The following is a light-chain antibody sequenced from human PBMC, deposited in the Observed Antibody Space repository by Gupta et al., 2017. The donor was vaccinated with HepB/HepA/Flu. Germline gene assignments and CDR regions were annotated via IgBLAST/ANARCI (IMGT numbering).Light chain of an antibody. CDR2: DVT. CDR3: SSYAGSNNFV. Sequence: SALTQPPSASGSPGQSVTISCTGTRSDVGGYNYVSWYQLHPGKAPKLMIYDVTNRPAGVPDRFSGSKSGNTASLTVSGHQAEEEADYYCSSYAGSNNFVFGTGTKVTVL. V-gene: IGLV2-8*01. CDR1: RSDVGGYNY. J-gene: IGLJ1*01.